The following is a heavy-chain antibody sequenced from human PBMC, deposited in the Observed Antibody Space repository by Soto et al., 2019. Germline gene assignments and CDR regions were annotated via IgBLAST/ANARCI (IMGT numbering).Heavy chain of an antibody. D-gene: IGHD6-13*01. CDR3: AGGATHGSSWYFGFDP. J-gene: IGHJ5*02. Sequence: QMQLVQSGAEMRMPGSSVKVSCKASGGTFSTYSINWVRQAPGQGLEWMGGIIPLFGTTNYAQKFKGRVTITADESTSTAYMELSSLRAEDAAVYYCAGGATHGSSWYFGFDPWGQGTLVTVSS. CDR2: IIPLFGTT. CDR1: GGTFSTYS. V-gene: IGHV1-69*01.